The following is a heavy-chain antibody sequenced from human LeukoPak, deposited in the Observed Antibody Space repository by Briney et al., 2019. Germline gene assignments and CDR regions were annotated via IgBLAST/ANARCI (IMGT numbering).Heavy chain of an antibody. CDR3: AREYAAGTPDY. CDR2: ISYDGSNK. CDR1: GFTFSSYG. Sequence: GGSLRLSCAASGFTFSSYGMHWVRQAPGKGLEWVAVISYDGSNKYYADSVKGRFTISRDNSKNTLYLQMNSLRAEDTAVYYCAREYAAGTPDYWGQGTLVTVSS. D-gene: IGHD6-13*01. J-gene: IGHJ4*02. V-gene: IGHV3-30*03.